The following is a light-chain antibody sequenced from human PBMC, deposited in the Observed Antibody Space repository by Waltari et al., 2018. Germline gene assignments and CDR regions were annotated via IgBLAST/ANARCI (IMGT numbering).Light chain of an antibody. CDR1: SGDVGSYNR. J-gene: IGLJ3*02. CDR2: EVT. Sequence: QSALTQPPSVSGSPGQSVTISCTGTSGDVGSYNRVPWYQQPPGTAPKPIISEVTNRPSGVPDRFSGSKSGNTASLTISGLQAEDEADYYCTLYTTTSTWVFGGGTRLTVL. CDR3: TLYTTTSTWV. V-gene: IGLV2-18*01.